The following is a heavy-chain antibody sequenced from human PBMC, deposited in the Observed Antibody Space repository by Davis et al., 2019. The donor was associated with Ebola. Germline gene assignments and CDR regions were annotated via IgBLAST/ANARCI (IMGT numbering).Heavy chain of an antibody. D-gene: IGHD1-26*01. CDR3: ARDLVVGATRAEDAFDI. CDR1: GFTFSSYA. Sequence: PGGSLRLSCAASGFTFSSYAMSWVRQAPGKGLEWVAVISYDGSNKYYADSVKGRFTISRDNSKNTLYLQMNSLRAEDTAVYYCARDLVVGATRAEDAFDIWGQGTMVTVSS. CDR2: ISYDGSNK. J-gene: IGHJ3*02. V-gene: IGHV3-30-3*01.